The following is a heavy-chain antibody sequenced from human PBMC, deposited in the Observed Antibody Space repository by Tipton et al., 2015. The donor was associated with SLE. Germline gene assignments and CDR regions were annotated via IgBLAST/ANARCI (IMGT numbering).Heavy chain of an antibody. CDR1: GFTFSSYG. Sequence: GSLRLSCAASGFTFSSYGMHWVRQAPGKGLEWVAFIRYDGSNKYYADSVKGRFTISRDNSKNTLYLQMNSLRAEDTAVYYCARDSVGADTGAFDYWGQGTLVTVSS. CDR2: IRYDGSNK. V-gene: IGHV3-30*02. D-gene: IGHD1-26*01. CDR3: ARDSVGADTGAFDY. J-gene: IGHJ4*02.